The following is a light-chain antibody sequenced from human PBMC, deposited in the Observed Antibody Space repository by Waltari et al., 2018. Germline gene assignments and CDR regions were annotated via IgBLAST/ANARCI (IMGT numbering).Light chain of an antibody. J-gene: IGKJ4*01. CDR2: WAS. CDR3: HQFYSVPLT. V-gene: IGKV4-1*01. CDR1: QSLLYSANNKDY. Sequence: VMTQSPDSLAVSLGDRATLNCKSSQSLLYSANNKDYLAWYQQRPGQPPKLRFHWASIRASGVPDRFTGSGSGTDFTLTITSLQAEDVAVYYCHQFYSVPLTFGGGTKVELK.